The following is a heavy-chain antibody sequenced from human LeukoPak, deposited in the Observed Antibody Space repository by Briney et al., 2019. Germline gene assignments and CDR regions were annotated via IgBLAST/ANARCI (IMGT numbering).Heavy chain of an antibody. CDR1: GFTVSSNY. CDR2: ISSSSSYI. V-gene: IGHV3-21*01. D-gene: IGHD5-18*01. J-gene: IGHJ4*02. CDR3: ARDSGYSYALDY. Sequence: GGSLRLSCAASGFTVSSNYMSWVRQAPGKGLEWVSSISSSSSYIYYADSVKGRFTISRDNAKNSLYLQMNSLRAEDTAVYYCARDSGYSYALDYWGQGTLVTVSS.